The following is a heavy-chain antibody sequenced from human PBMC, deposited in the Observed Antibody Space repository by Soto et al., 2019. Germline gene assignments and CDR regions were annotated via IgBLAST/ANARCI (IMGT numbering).Heavy chain of an antibody. V-gene: IGHV4-31*03. J-gene: IGHJ6*02. CDR1: GGSISSGGYY. D-gene: IGHD6-6*01. CDR2: IYYSGST. CDR3: ARSSIAARLNPESYYYYGMDV. Sequence: LSLTCTVSGGSISSGGYYWSWIRQHPGKGLEWIGYIYYSGSTYYNPSLKSRVTISVDTSKNQFSLKLSSLRSEDTAVYYCARSSIAARLNPESYYYYGMDVWGQGTTVTVSS.